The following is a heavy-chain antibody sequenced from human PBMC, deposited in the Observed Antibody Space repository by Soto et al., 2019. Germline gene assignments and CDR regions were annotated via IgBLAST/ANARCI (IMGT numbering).Heavy chain of an antibody. Sequence: QVQLQESGPGLVKPSETLSLTCTVSGASLNSDYWSWIRQSPGKGLEWIGYIYHMGGTDYNPALKSRVTISIDKSKNQCSLNLRSVTAADTAVYFCARFTYKSGFNWFDPWGQGTQVTVSS. V-gene: IGHV4-59*03. J-gene: IGHJ5*02. CDR2: IYHMGGT. D-gene: IGHD5-12*01. CDR3: ARFTYKSGFNWFDP. CDR1: GASLNSDY.